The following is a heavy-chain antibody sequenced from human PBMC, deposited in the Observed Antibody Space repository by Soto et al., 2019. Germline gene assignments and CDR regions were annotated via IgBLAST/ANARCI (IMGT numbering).Heavy chain of an antibody. CDR2: ISYDGSNK. V-gene: IGHV3-30-3*01. CDR1: GFTFSSYA. J-gene: IGHJ3*02. Sequence: QVQLVESGGGVVQPGRSLRLSCAASGFTFSSYAMHWVRKAPGKGLEWVAVISYDGSNKYYADSVKGRFTISRDNSKNTLYLQMNSLRAEDTAVYYCARGAIGLPHRLPPEPDAFDIWGQGTMVTVSS. CDR3: ARGAIGLPHRLPPEPDAFDI.